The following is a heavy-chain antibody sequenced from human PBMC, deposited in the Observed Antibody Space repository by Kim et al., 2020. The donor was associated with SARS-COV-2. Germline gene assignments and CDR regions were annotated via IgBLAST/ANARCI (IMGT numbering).Heavy chain of an antibody. CDR2: ISYDGSNK. Sequence: GGSLRLSCAASGFTFSSYAMHWVRQAPGKGLEWVAVISYDGSNKYYADSVKGRFTISRDNSKNTLYLQMNSLRAEDTAVYYCAREIHYYGSGGWAFDIWG. CDR1: GFTFSSYA. CDR3: AREIHYYGSGGWAFDI. J-gene: IGHJ3*02. D-gene: IGHD3-10*01. V-gene: IGHV3-30*04.